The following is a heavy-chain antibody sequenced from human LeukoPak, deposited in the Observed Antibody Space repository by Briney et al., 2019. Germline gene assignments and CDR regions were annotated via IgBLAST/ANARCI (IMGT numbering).Heavy chain of an antibody. Sequence: SXKVSCKASGGTFSSYAISWVRQAPGQGLEWMGRIIPIFGTANYAQKFQGRVTITTDESTSTAYMELSSLRSEDTAVYYCARDQGYSSGWSLGYWGQGTLVTVSS. J-gene: IGHJ4*02. D-gene: IGHD6-19*01. CDR2: IIPIFGTA. CDR3: ARDQGYSSGWSLGY. V-gene: IGHV1-69*05. CDR1: GGTFSSYA.